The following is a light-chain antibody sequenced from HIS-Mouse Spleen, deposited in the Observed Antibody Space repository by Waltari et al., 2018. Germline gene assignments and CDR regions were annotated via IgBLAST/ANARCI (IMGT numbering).Light chain of an antibody. V-gene: IGLV2-23*01. Sequence: QSALTQPASVSGSPGQSITISCTGTSMDVGGYNLVPWYQQHPGKAPKLMIYEGSKRPSGVSNRFSGSKSGNTASLTISGLQAEDEADYYCCSYAGSSTFVVFGGGTKLTVL. CDR2: EGS. J-gene: IGLJ2*01. CDR1: SMDVGGYNL. CDR3: CSYAGSSTFVV.